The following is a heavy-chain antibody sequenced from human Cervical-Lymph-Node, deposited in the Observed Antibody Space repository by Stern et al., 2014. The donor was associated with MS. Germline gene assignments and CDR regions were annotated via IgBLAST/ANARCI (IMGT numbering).Heavy chain of an antibody. CDR2: ISYDGSNK. D-gene: IGHD6-6*01. J-gene: IGHJ4*02. CDR1: GFTFSSYG. Sequence: VQLVESGGGVVQPGRSLRLSCAASGFTFSSYGMHWVRQDAGKGLEWVAVISYDGSNKYYADSVKGRFTISRDNSKNTLYLQMNSLRAEDTAVYYCAKGVRGIAARTYFDYWGQGTLVTVSS. V-gene: IGHV3-30*18. CDR3: AKGVRGIAARTYFDY.